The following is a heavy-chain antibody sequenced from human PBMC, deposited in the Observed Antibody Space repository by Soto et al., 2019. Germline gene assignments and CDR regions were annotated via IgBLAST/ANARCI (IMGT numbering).Heavy chain of an antibody. J-gene: IGHJ4*02. CDR3: ASGSPAPVDH. CDR1: GYTFTNFH. CDR2: MNPYSGDT. D-gene: IGHD6-19*01. Sequence: QVQLVQSGAEVRKPGASVKVSCKASGYTFTNFHFNWVRQATGQGLEWIGWMNPYSGDTGYAQNFQGRVTMTRDTSINTAYMETPSRTSDDTAVYYCASGSPAPVDHWGQGTPVTVSS. V-gene: IGHV1-8*02.